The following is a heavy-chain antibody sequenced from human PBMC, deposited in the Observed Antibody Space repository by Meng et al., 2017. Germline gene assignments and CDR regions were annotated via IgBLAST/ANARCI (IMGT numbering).Heavy chain of an antibody. CDR2: ISESSIYI. CDR1: RFTFSNYS. V-gene: IGHV3-21*04. CDR3: AREDYGDSRPFDY. D-gene: IGHD4-17*01. Sequence: EVQLLESGGCLVKPGGSLRLSCAASRFTFSNYSMNWVRQAPGKGLEWVSSISESSIYIYYADSVKGRFTISRDNAKNSLYLQMNSLRAEDTAVYYCAREDYGDSRPFDYWGQGTLVTVSS. J-gene: IGHJ4*02.